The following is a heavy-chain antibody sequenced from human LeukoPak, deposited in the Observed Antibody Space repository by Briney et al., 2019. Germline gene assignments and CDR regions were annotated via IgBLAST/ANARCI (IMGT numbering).Heavy chain of an antibody. Sequence: HSGGSLRLSCAASGFTFDDYAMHWVRQAPGKGLEWVSTISWNSGSIGYADSVKGRFTISRDSAKNSLYLQMNSLRAEDTASYYCAKDRGTIAAAVPIDFWGQGTLVTVSS. CDR1: GFTFDDYA. D-gene: IGHD6-13*01. CDR2: ISWNSGSI. V-gene: IGHV3-9*01. CDR3: AKDRGTIAAAVPIDF. J-gene: IGHJ4*02.